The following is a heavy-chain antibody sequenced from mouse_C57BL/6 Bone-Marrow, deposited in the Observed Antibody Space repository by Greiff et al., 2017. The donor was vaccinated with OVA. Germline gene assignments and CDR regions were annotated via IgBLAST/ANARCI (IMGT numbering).Heavy chain of an antibody. V-gene: IGHV1-55*01. CDR1: GYTFTSYW. CDR3: ARQEVTHRCFFDY. J-gene: IGHJ2*01. D-gene: IGHD2-1*01. Sequence: QVQLQQPGAELVKPGASVKMSCKASGYTFTSYWITWVKQRPGQGLEWIGDIYPGSGSTNYNEKFKSKATLTVDTSSSKAYMQLSSLTAEDSAVYYCARQEVTHRCFFDYWGQGTTLTVSS. CDR2: IYPGSGST.